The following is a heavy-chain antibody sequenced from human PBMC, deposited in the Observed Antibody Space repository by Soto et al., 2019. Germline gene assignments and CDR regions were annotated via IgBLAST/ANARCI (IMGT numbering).Heavy chain of an antibody. CDR1: GYTFTSYG. CDR2: ISAYNGNT. Sequence: ASVKVSCKASGYTFTSYGISWVLQSPVQWLEWMGWISAYNGNTNYAQKLQGRVTMTTDTSTSTAYMELRSLRSDDTAVYYCARDREYGGNSGGAAFDIWGQGTMVTVSS. J-gene: IGHJ3*02. D-gene: IGHD2-21*02. CDR3: ARDREYGGNSGGAAFDI. V-gene: IGHV1-18*04.